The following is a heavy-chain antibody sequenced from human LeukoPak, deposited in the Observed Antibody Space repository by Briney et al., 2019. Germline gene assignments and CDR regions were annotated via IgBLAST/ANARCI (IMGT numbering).Heavy chain of an antibody. D-gene: IGHD6-13*01. CDR3: ATASIAAALIAGMVV. Sequence: ASVKVPCKVSVYTPTELSMRSVRHAPGKGLEWRGGFDPEDGETIYAQKFQGRVTMNEDTPTDTASMKVSSLRSEDTAVYYWATASIAAALIAGMVVWGQGTTVTVSS. J-gene: IGHJ6*02. V-gene: IGHV1-24*01. CDR2: FDPEDGET. CDR1: VYTPTELS.